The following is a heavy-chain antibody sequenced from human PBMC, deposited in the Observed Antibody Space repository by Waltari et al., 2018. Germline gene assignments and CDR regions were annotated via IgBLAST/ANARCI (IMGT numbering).Heavy chain of an antibody. D-gene: IGHD6-6*01. V-gene: IGHV5-51*03. CDR1: GYSFTSYW. CDR3: ARDFPSSSGYYGMDV. CDR2: IYPGDSDT. J-gene: IGHJ6*02. Sequence: EVQLVQSGAEVKKPGESLKISCKGSGYSFTSYWIGWVRQMPGKGLEWMGIIYPGDSDTRYSPSFQGQVTISADKSKNQFSLKLSSVTAADTAVYYCARDFPSSSGYYGMDVWGQGTTVTVSS.